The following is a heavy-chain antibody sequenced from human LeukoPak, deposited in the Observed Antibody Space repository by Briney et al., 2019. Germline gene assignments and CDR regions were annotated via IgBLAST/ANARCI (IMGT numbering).Heavy chain of an antibody. Sequence: GGSLRLSCAASGFTVSSNDMTWVRQAPGKGLECVSLIYSDGTTYHTDSVRGRFTISRDSSKNTLYLQMNSLRADDTAVYYCARGRPLFYFDYWGQGTLVTVSS. CDR1: GFTVSSND. V-gene: IGHV3-53*01. CDR2: IYSDGTT. CDR3: ARGRPLFYFDY. J-gene: IGHJ4*02.